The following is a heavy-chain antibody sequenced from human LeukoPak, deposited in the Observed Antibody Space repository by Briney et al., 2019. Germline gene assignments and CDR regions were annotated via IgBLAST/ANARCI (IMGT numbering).Heavy chain of an antibody. V-gene: IGHV3-21*01. D-gene: IGHD6-13*01. CDR3: ARERIATASAGDY. CDR2: ISSSSTYI. J-gene: IGHJ4*02. Sequence: PGGFLRLSWAASGFIFSASSINWVGHAPGSWLALVSSISSSSTYIYYADSVKGRFTISRDNAKNSLYLQMNSLRAEDTAVYYCARERIATASAGDYWGQGSLVTVSS. CDR1: GFIFSASS.